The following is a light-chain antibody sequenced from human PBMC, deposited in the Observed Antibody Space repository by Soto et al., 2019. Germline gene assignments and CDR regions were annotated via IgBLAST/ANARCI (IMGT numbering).Light chain of an antibody. J-gene: IGKJ3*01. CDR2: AAS. CDR3: QQSYSPPFT. CDR1: QTISSH. Sequence: IQMTQSPSSRSASVGDGVTITYRASQTISSHLNGYQQRPGMAPRLLIYAASTSQSGVTSRFSRRGLATNFTLAINSLQHEDFATYYCQQSYSPPFTCGPGTKVYIK. V-gene: IGKV1-39*01.